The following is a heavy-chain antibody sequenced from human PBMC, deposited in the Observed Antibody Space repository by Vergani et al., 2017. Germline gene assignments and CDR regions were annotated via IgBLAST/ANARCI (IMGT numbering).Heavy chain of an antibody. CDR2: IIPIFGTA. Sequence: QVQLVQSGAEVKKPGSSVKVSCKASGGTFSSYAISWVRQAPGQGLEWMGGIIPIFGTANYAQKFQGRVTITADESTSTAYMELSSLRSEDTAVYYCAGDCSGSYYVEERRYYYYYGMDVWGQGTTVTVSS. CDR1: GGTFSSYA. V-gene: IGHV1-69*01. D-gene: IGHD1-26*01. J-gene: IGHJ6*02. CDR3: AGDCSGSYYVEERRYYYYYGMDV.